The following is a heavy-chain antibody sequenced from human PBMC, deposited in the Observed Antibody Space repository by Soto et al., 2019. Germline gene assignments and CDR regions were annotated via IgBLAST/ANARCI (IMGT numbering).Heavy chain of an antibody. CDR2: IWYDETNR. J-gene: IGHJ4*02. D-gene: IGHD3-10*01. V-gene: IGHV3-33*01. Sequence: LRLSCAASGFDFRGYGMHWVRQAPGEGLEWVALIWYDETNRYYGDPVKGRFTISRDNSKNTLYLQMDSLRGEDTAVYFCARIGGPTLPTSYLDFWGQGTLVTVSS. CDR3: ARIGGPTLPTSYLDF. CDR1: GFDFRGYG.